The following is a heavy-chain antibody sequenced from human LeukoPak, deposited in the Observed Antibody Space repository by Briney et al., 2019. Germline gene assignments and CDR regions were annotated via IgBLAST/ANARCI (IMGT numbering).Heavy chain of an antibody. CDR1: GFTFSSYW. Sequence: PGGSLRLSCAASGFTFSSYWMSWVRQAPGKGLEWVANIKQDGSEKYYVDSVKGRFTISRDNAKNSLYLQMNSLRAEDTAVYYCARARYCSSTSCYLLDYWGQGTLVTVSS. J-gene: IGHJ4*02. CDR2: IKQDGSEK. V-gene: IGHV3-7*01. D-gene: IGHD2-2*01. CDR3: ARARYCSSTSCYLLDY.